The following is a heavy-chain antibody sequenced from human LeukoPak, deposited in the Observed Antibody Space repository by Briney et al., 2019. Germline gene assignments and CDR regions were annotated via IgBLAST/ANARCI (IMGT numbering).Heavy chain of an antibody. J-gene: IGHJ5*02. V-gene: IGHV3-23*01. D-gene: IGHD6-13*01. CDR1: GFTFSSYA. CDR3: AKDPGYSSSWYNWFDP. Sequence: GGSLRLSCAASGFTFSSYAMSWVRQAPGKGLEWVSAISGRGGSTYYADSVKGRFTISRDNYKNTLYLQMNSLRAEDTAVYYCAKDPGYSSSWYNWFDPWGQGTLVTVSS. CDR2: ISGRGGST.